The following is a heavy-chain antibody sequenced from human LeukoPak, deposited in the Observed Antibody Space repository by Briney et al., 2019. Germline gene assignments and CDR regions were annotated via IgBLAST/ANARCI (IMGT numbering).Heavy chain of an antibody. D-gene: IGHD3-3*01. J-gene: IGHJ4*02. Sequence: GGSLRLSCAASGFTFSSYAMSWVRQAPGKGLEWVSAISGSGGSTYYADSVRGRFTISRDNSKNTLYLQMNSLRAEDTAVYYCAKDTTIFGVVPFDYWGQGTLVTVSS. CDR3: AKDTTIFGVVPFDY. CDR2: ISGSGGST. CDR1: GFTFSSYA. V-gene: IGHV3-23*01.